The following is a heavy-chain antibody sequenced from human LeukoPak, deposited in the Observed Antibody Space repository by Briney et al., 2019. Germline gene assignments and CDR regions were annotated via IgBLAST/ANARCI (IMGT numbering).Heavy chain of an antibody. CDR1: GYTLTELS. J-gene: IGHJ4*02. D-gene: IGHD1-1*01. V-gene: IGHV1-18*01. Sequence: APVKVSCKVSGYTLTELSMHWVRQAPGQGLEWMGWISAYNGNTNYAQKLQGRVTMTTDTSTSTAYMELRSLRSDDTAVYYCARGRRWNLNHFDYWGQGTLVTVSS. CDR3: ARGRRWNLNHFDY. CDR2: ISAYNGNT.